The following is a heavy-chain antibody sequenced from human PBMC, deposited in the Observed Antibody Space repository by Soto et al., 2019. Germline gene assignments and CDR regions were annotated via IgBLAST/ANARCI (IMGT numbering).Heavy chain of an antibody. J-gene: IGHJ4*02. V-gene: IGHV3-74*01. D-gene: IGHD2-15*01. CDR1: GFTFSTYW. CDR2: IKSDGSTT. Sequence: GSLRLSCAASGFTFSTYWMHWVRQAPGKGLVWISHIKSDGSTTNYADSVKGRFTISRDNAKNTLYLQMNSLRAEDTAVYYCTRGSGGQPPYFNYWGQGALVTVSS. CDR3: TRGSGGQPPYFNY.